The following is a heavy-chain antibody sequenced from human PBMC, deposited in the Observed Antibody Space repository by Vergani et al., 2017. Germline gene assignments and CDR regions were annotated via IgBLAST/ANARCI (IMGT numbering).Heavy chain of an antibody. CDR3: ARVGSTTTVVTPGGNYYYYGMDV. V-gene: IGHV4-4*03. CDR2: IYHSGST. CDR1: GGSISSSNW. Sequence: QVQLQESGPGLVKPPGTLSLTCAVSGGSISSSNWWSWVRQPPGKGLEWIGEIYHSGSTNYNPSLTSRVTISVDTSKNQFSLKLSSVTAADTAVYYCARVGSTTTVVTPGGNYYYYGMDVWGQGTTVTVSS. D-gene: IGHD4-23*01. J-gene: IGHJ6*02.